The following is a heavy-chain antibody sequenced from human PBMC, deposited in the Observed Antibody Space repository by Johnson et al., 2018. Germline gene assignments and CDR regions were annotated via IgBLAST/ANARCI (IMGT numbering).Heavy chain of an antibody. D-gene: IGHD3-22*01. J-gene: IGHJ1*01. Sequence: QVQLVQSGAEVKKPGSSVKVSCKASGGTFSSYAISWVRQAPGQGLEWMGGIIPIFGTANYAQKFQGRVTITADESTSTADMGLSSLRSEDTAVYYWAGYNHYDSSGSGYFQHWGQGTLVTVSS. CDR2: IIPIFGTA. CDR1: GGTFSSYA. V-gene: IGHV1-69*12. CDR3: AGYNHYDSSGSGYFQH.